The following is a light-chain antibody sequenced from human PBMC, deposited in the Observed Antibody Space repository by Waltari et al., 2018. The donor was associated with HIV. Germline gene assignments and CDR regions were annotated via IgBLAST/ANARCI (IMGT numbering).Light chain of an antibody. CDR3: QQYGNSVFT. CDR1: QSVSRTF. CDR2: GAS. V-gene: IGKV3-20*01. J-gene: IGKJ5*01. Sequence: EIVFTQSPGTLSLSPGERTTLSCRASQSVSRTFLAWYQQKRGQAPRLLMYGASSRATGTPDRFSGSGSGTDFTLTISRLEPEDFAVYFCQQYGNSVFTFGQGTRLEIK.